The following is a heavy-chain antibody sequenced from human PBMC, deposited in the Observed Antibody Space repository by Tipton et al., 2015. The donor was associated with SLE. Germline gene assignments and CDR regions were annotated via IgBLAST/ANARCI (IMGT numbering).Heavy chain of an antibody. J-gene: IGHJ6*02. CDR1: GFTFSSYW. V-gene: IGHV3-7*01. CDR2: IKQDGSEK. CDR3: AKIDYGDYAMDV. Sequence: SLRLSCIASGFTFSSYWMSWVRQAPGKGLEWVANIKQDGSEKYYVDSLKGRFTISRDNANNSLYLQMNSLRAEDTAVYYCAKIDYGDYAMDVWGQGTTVTVSS. D-gene: IGHD4-17*01.